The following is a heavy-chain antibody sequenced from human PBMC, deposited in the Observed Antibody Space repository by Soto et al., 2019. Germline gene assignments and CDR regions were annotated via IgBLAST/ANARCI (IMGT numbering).Heavy chain of an antibody. D-gene: IGHD3-9*01. J-gene: IGHJ4*02. CDR2: IIPIFGTA. V-gene: IGHV1-69*12. CDR1: GGTFSSYA. CDR3: ASAIASPILTGSFDY. Sequence: QVQLVQSGAEVKKPGSSVKVSCKASGGTFSSYAISWVRQAPGQGLEWMGGIIPIFGTANYAQKFQGRVTITADESTSTAYMELSSLRSEDTAVHYCASAIASPILTGSFDYWGQGTLVTVSS.